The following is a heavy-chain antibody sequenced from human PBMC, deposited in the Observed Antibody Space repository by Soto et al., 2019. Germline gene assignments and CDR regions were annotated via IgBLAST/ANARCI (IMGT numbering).Heavy chain of an antibody. CDR2: ISAYNGNT. CDR1: GYTFTSYA. D-gene: IGHD3-10*01. CDR3: TRSGAPAGY. J-gene: IGHJ4*02. Sequence: QVQLVQSGAEVKKPGASVKVSCKASGYTFTSYAISWVRQAPGQGLEWMGWISAYNGNTNYAQKLQGRVTMTTDRSTTPAYMELRSLRWEAMAVYRCTRSGAPAGYWGQGTLVTASS. V-gene: IGHV1-18*03.